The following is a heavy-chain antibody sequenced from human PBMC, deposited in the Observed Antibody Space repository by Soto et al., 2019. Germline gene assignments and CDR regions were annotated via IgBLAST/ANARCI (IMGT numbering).Heavy chain of an antibody. V-gene: IGHV4-59*08. D-gene: IGHD6-19*01. CDR3: VRGNSGWSPYRSRLFHFYYMDV. CDR2: ISDSGNT. Sequence: PSETLSLTCTVSVGSISSYYWTWIRQPPGKGLEWLGYISDSGNTNYNPSLKSRVAMSIDTSKRQLSLNLWSLTAADTAVYYCVRGNSGWSPYRSRLFHFYYMDVWGKGTTVTVSS. J-gene: IGHJ6*03. CDR1: VGSISSYY.